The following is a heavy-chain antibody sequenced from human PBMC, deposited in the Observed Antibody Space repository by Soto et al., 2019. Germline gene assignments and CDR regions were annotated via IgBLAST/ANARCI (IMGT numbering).Heavy chain of an antibody. CDR1: EFTFSSYG. CDR2: ISYDGSNK. Sequence: QVQLVESGGGVVQPGRSLRLSCAASEFTFSSYGMHWVRQAPGKGLEWVAVISYDGSNKYYADSVKGRFTISRDNSKNTLYLQMNSLRAEDTAVYYCAKDRARWELTNWFDPWGQGTLVTVSS. CDR3: AKDRARWELTNWFDP. J-gene: IGHJ5*02. V-gene: IGHV3-30*18. D-gene: IGHD1-26*01.